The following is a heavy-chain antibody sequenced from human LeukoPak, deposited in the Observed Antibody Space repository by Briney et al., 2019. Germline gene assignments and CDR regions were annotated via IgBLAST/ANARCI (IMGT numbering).Heavy chain of an antibody. CDR2: LNPSSGST. J-gene: IGHJ4*02. V-gene: IGHV1-46*01. CDR3: ARDGEYYDSSGSYFDY. Sequence: GASVKVSCKASGYTFTTYYMHWVRQAPGQGLEWMGILNPSSGSTSYAQRFQGRVTMTRDTSTSTFYMELRSLKSEDMAVYYCARDGEYYDSSGSYFDYWGQGTAVTVSS. CDR1: GYTFTTYY. D-gene: IGHD3-22*01.